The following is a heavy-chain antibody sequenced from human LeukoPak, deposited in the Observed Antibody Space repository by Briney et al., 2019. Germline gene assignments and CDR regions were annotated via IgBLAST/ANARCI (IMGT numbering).Heavy chain of an antibody. CDR3: AKIQGYDSSGYPNDY. CDR2: ISGSGGST. CDR1: RFTFSSYA. J-gene: IGHJ4*02. D-gene: IGHD3-22*01. V-gene: IGHV3-23*01. Sequence: GGSLRLSCAASRFTFSSYAMSWVRQAPGKGLEWVSAISGSGGSTYYADSVKGRFTISRDNSKNTLYLQMNSLRAEDTAVYYCAKIQGYDSSGYPNDYWGQGTLVTVSS.